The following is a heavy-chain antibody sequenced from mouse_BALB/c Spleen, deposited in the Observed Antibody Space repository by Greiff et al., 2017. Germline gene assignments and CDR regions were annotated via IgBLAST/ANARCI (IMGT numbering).Heavy chain of an antibody. CDR3: ARETRLSMDY. CDR2: INSNGGST. Sequence: EVHLVESGGGLVQPGGSLKLSCAASGFTFSSYGMSWVRQTPDKRLELVATINSNGGSTYYPDSVKGRFTISRDNAKNTLYLQMSSLKSEDTAMYYCARETRLSMDYWGQGTSVTVSS. D-gene: IGHD1-2*01. CDR1: GFTFSSYG. J-gene: IGHJ4*01. V-gene: IGHV5-6-3*01.